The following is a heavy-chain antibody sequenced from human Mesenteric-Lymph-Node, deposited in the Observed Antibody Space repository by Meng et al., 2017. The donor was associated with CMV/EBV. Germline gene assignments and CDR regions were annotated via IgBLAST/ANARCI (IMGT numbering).Heavy chain of an antibody. D-gene: IGHD6-13*01. J-gene: IGHJ1*01. Sequence: GGSLRLSCAASGFTFSSYAMHWVRQAPGKGLEWVAVISYDGSNKYYADSVKGRFTISRDNSKNTLYLQMNSLRAEDTAVYYCVSALEHWGQGTLVTVSS. V-gene: IGHV3-30-3*01. CDR1: GFTFSSYA. CDR2: ISYDGSNK. CDR3: VSALEH.